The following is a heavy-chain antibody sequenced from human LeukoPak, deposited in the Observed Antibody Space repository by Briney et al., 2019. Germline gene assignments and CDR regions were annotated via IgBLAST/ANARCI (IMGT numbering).Heavy chain of an antibody. D-gene: IGHD6-19*01. J-gene: IGHJ4*02. Sequence: GGSLRLSCAASGFTFSSYSMNWVRQAPGKGLEGVSSISSSSSYIYYADSVKGRFTISRDNAKNSLYLQMNSLRAEDTAVYYCASVYSSGWYYFDYWGQGTLVTVSS. CDR3: ASVYSSGWYYFDY. CDR1: GFTFSSYS. CDR2: ISSSSSYI. V-gene: IGHV3-21*01.